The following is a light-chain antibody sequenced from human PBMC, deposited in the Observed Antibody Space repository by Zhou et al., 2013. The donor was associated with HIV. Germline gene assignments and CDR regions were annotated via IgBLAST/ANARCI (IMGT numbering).Light chain of an antibody. Sequence: EIVMTQSPATLSVSPGERATLSCRASQSVSSNLAWYQQKPGQAPRLLIYGTSTRATGIPARFSGSGSGTEFTLTISSMQSEDFAVYYCQQYNSWPPLTFGGGPRWR. J-gene: IGKJ4*01. CDR3: QQYNSWPPLT. CDR1: QSVSSN. CDR2: GTS. V-gene: IGKV3-15*01.